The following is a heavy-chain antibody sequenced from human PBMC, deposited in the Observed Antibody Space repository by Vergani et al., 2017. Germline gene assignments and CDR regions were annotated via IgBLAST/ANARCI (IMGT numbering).Heavy chain of an antibody. D-gene: IGHD6-13*01. Sequence: QVQLVQSGAEVKKPGSSVKVSCKASGGTFSSYAISWVRQAPGQGLEWMGGIIPIFGTANYAQKFQGRVTITADESTSTAYMELCSLRSEDTAVYYCARGDSSSFSLGGLYAFDIWGQGTMVTVSS. J-gene: IGHJ3*02. CDR1: GGTFSSYA. V-gene: IGHV1-69*01. CDR3: ARGDSSSFSLGGLYAFDI. CDR2: IIPIFGTA.